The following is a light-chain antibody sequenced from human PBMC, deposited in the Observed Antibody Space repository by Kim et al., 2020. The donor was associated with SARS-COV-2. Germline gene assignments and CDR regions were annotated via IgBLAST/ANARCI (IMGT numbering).Light chain of an antibody. J-gene: IGKJ4*01. CDR2: SAS. Sequence: DIQMTQSPSSLSASVGDRVTITCRASQSISTYLNWYQQKPGKAPNLLIYSASSLQSGVPSRFGGTGSGTDFTLTISSLQPEDFATDDCDQGYSAAFTFGGGDKVDIK. CDR3: DQGYSAAFT. V-gene: IGKV1-39*01. CDR1: QSISTY.